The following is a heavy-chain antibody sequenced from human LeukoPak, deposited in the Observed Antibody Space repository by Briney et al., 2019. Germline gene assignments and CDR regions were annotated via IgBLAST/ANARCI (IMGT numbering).Heavy chain of an antibody. D-gene: IGHD2-2*01. CDR1: GYTFTGYY. Sequence: ASVKVSCKASGYTFTGYYMHWVRQAPGQGLEWMGWINPNSGGTNYAQKFQGRVTMTRDTSISTAYMELSRLRSDDTAVYYCARNYCSSTSCQLWTFDYWGQGTLVTVSS. J-gene: IGHJ4*02. CDR2: INPNSGGT. V-gene: IGHV1-2*02. CDR3: ARNYCSSTSCQLWTFDY.